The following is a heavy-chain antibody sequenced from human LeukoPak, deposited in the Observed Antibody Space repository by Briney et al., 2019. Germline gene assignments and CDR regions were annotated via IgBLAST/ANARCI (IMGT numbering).Heavy chain of an antibody. J-gene: IGHJ4*02. Sequence: PGGSLRLSCAASGFTFSSYAMSWVRQAPGKGLEWVSAISGSGGSTYYADSVKGRFTISRDNSENTLYLQMNSLRAEDTAVYYCANYYDSSGYYYFDYWGQGTLVTVSS. CDR3: ANYYDSSGYYYFDY. CDR1: GFTFSSYA. V-gene: IGHV3-23*01. D-gene: IGHD3-22*01. CDR2: ISGSGGST.